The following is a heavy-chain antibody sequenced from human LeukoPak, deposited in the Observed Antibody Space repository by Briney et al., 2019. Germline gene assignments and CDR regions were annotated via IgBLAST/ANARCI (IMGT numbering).Heavy chain of an antibody. V-gene: IGHV3-21*01. Sequence: PGGSLRLSCAASGFTFSSYSMNWVRQAPGKGLEWVSSISSSSSYIYYADSVKGRFTISRDNAQNSLYLQMNSLRAEDTAVYYCARDKTEQWLVLEAFDIWGQGTVVTVSS. J-gene: IGHJ3*02. CDR2: ISSSSSYI. CDR1: GFTFSSYS. D-gene: IGHD6-19*01. CDR3: ARDKTEQWLVLEAFDI.